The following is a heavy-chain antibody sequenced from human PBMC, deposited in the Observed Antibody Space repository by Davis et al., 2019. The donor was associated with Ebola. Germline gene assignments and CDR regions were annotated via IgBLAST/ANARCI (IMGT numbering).Heavy chain of an antibody. CDR2: ISSSSSTI. Sequence: PGGSLRLSCAASGFTFSSYSMNWVRQAPGKGLEWVLYISSSSSTIYYADSVRGRFTISRDNSKNTLYLQMNSLRADDTAVYYCARDIAADYFDYWGQGTLVTVSS. J-gene: IGHJ4*02. CDR3: ARDIAADYFDY. D-gene: IGHD6-25*01. CDR1: GFTFSSYS. V-gene: IGHV3-48*01.